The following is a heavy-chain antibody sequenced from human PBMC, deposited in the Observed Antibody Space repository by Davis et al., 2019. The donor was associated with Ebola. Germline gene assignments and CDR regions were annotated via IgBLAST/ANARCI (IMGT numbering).Heavy chain of an antibody. V-gene: IGHV3-11*01. D-gene: IGHD4-17*01. J-gene: IGHJ6*02. CDR1: GFTFSDYY. Sequence: GESLKISCAASGFTFSDYYMSWIRQAPGKGLEWVSYISSSGSTIYYADSVKGRFTISRDNAKNSLYLQMNSLRAEDTAVYYCARNTVTRYYYYGMDVWGQGTTVTVSS. CDR2: ISSSGSTI. CDR3: ARNTVTRYYYYGMDV.